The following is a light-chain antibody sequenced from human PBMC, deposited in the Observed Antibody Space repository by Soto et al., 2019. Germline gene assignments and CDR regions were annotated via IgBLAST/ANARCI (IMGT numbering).Light chain of an antibody. V-gene: IGLV2-23*01. CDR2: EGS. CDR1: SSDVGSYNL. J-gene: IGLJ1*01. CDR3: CSYAGSSTSLYV. Sequence: QSVLTQPASVSGSPGQSITISCTGTSSDVGSYNLVSWYQQHPGKAPKLMIYEGSKRPLGVSNRFSGSKSGNTASLTISGLQAEDEADYYCCSYAGSSTSLYVFGTGTKVTVL.